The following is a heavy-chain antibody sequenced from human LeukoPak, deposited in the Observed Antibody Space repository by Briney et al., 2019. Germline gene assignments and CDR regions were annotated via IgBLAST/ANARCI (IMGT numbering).Heavy chain of an antibody. Sequence: SVKVSCKASGGTFSSYAISWVRQAPGQGLEWMGRIIPILGIANYAQKFQGRVTITADKSTSTAYMELSSLRSEDTAVYYCARVIGGSTWFSWFDPWGQGTLVTVSS. CDR1: GGTFSSYA. CDR3: ARVIGGSTWFSWFDP. J-gene: IGHJ5*02. D-gene: IGHD6-13*01. V-gene: IGHV1-69*04. CDR2: IIPILGIA.